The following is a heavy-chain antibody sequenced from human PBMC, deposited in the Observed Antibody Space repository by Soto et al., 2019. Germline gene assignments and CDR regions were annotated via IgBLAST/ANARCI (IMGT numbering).Heavy chain of an antibody. D-gene: IGHD5-18*01. CDR3: AXGGSGYSAKNLWNPMDV. V-gene: IGHV1-3*01. J-gene: IGHJ6*02. Sequence: ASVKVSCKASGYTFTSYAMHWVRQAPGQRLEWMGWINAGNGNTKYSQKFQGRVTITRDTSASTAYMELSSLRSEDTAVYYCAXGGSGYSAKNLWNPMDVWGQGTTVTVSS. CDR2: INAGNGNT. CDR1: GYTFTSYA.